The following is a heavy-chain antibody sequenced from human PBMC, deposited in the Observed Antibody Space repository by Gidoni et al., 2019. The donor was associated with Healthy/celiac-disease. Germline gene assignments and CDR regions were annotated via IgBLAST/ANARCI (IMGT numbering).Heavy chain of an antibody. CDR1: GFTFSSYA. J-gene: IGHJ4*02. D-gene: IGHD3-22*01. CDR3: AKIPGYYYDSSGYYFDY. V-gene: IGHV3-23*01. CDR2: ISGSGGST. Sequence: EVQPLASGGGLVQPGGSLRLSCAASGFTFSSYAMSWVRQAPGKGLEWVSAISGSGGSTYYADSVKGRFTISRDNSKNTLYLQMNSLRAEDTAVYYCAKIPGYYYDSSGYYFDYWGQGTLVTVSS.